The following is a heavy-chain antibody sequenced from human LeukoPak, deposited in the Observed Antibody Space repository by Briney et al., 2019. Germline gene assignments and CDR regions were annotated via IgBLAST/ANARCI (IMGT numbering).Heavy chain of an antibody. D-gene: IGHD6-13*01. CDR2: ISSSSSYI. CDR1: GFTFSSYS. J-gene: IGHJ5*02. V-gene: IGHV3-21*01. Sequence: GGSLRLSCAASGFTFSSYSMNWVRQAPGKGLEWVSSISSSSSYIYYADSVKGRFTISRDNAKNSLYLQMNSLRAEDTAVYYCARDALGVAASTENWFDPWGQGTLVTVSS. CDR3: ARDALGVAASTENWFDP.